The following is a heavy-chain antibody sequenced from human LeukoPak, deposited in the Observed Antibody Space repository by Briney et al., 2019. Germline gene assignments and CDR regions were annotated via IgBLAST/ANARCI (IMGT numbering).Heavy chain of an antibody. CDR1: GGSISSYY. CDR2: IYTSGST. Sequence: PSETLSLTCTVSGGSISSYYWSWIRQPAGKGLEWIGRIYTSGSTNYNPSLKSRVTMSVDTSKNQFSLKLSSVTAADTAVYYCASTVHKNSMVRGFDYWGQGTLVTVSS. CDR3: ASTVHKNSMVRGFDY. D-gene: IGHD3-10*01. V-gene: IGHV4-4*07. J-gene: IGHJ4*02.